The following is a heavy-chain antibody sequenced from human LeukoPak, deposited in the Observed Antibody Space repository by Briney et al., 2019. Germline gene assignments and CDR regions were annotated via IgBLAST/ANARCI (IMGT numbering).Heavy chain of an antibody. V-gene: IGHV1-18*01. D-gene: IGHD3-3*01. J-gene: IGHJ6*02. CDR2: ISAYNGNT. CDR1: GYTFTSYG. Sequence: ASVTVSCTASGYTFTSYGMSWVRQAPGQGLEWMGWISAYNGNTNYAQKLQGRVTMTTDTSTSTAYMELRSLRSDDTAVYYCARDPLYYDSYYYYYGMDVWGQGTTVTVSS. CDR3: ARDPLYYDSYYYYYGMDV.